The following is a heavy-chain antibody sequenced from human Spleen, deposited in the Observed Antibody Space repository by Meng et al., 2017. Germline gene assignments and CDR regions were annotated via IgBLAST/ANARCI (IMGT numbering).Heavy chain of an antibody. D-gene: IGHD2/OR15-2a*01. Sequence: LSLSCPASGFTFSSYSMNWVRQAPGKGLEWVSAITAGGGSTYYADSVKGRFTISRDNSKNTLYLQMNSLRADDTAVYYCSRGILPTTSFYDSWGQGALVTVSS. V-gene: IGHV3-23*01. CDR2: ITAGGGST. CDR3: SRGILPTTSFYDS. J-gene: IGHJ4*02. CDR1: GFTFSSYS.